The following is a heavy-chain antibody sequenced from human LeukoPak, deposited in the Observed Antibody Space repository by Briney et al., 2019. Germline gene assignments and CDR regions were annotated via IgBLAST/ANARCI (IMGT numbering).Heavy chain of an antibody. J-gene: IGHJ1*01. Sequence: PGGSLRLSCAGSGYIFDDYGVRWVRHAPGKGLEWVAGINWNGGSTGYAASVKGRCTISRDNAKTALYLEMNSLRVEDTAFYYCVRLGRDGYTYGAAYWGQGALVTVSS. CDR1: GYIFDDYG. D-gene: IGHD5-24*01. CDR2: INWNGGST. V-gene: IGHV3-20*04. CDR3: VRLGRDGYTYGAAY.